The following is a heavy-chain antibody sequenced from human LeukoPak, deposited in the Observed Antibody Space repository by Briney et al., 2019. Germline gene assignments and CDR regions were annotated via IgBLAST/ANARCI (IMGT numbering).Heavy chain of an antibody. D-gene: IGHD2-2*02. J-gene: IGHJ3*02. Sequence: PSKTLSLTCAVYGGSFSGYYWSWIRQPPGKGLEWIGEINHSGSTNYNPSLKSRVTISVDTSKNQFSLKLSSVTAADTAVYYCARSPYQLLYGGDRAFDIWGQGTMVTVSS. CDR2: INHSGST. CDR3: ARSPYQLLYGGDRAFDI. CDR1: GGSFSGYY. V-gene: IGHV4-34*01.